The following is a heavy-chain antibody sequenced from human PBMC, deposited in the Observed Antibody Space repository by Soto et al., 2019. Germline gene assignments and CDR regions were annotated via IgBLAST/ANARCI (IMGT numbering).Heavy chain of an antibody. CDR2: ISSSSSTI. CDR1: GFTFSSYS. CDR3: ARDRDTAMVTAHAFDI. V-gene: IGHV3-48*02. D-gene: IGHD5-18*01. J-gene: IGHJ3*02. Sequence: EVQLVESVGGLVQPGGSLRLSCAASGFTFSSYSMNWVRQAPGKGLEWVSYISSSSSTIYYADSVKGRFTISRDNAKNSLYLQMNCLRDEDTAVYYCARDRDTAMVTAHAFDIWGQGTMFTVSS.